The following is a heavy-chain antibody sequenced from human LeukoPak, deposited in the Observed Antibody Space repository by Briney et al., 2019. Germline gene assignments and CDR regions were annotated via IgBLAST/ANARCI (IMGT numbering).Heavy chain of an antibody. CDR2: INHSGST. J-gene: IGHJ4*02. CDR3: ASPNGDYAY. CDR1: GFTFSSYS. Sequence: GSLRLSCAASGFTFSSYSMNWVRQPPGKGLEWIGEINHSGSTNYNPSLKSRVTISVDTSKNQFSLKLSSVTAADTAVYYCASPNGDYAYWGQGTLVTVSS. D-gene: IGHD4-17*01. V-gene: IGHV4-34*01.